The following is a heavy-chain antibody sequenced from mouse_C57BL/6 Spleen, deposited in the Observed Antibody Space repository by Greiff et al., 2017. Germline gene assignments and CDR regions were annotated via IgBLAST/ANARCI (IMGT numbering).Heavy chain of an antibody. CDR3: AKEGGYDSY. D-gene: IGHD2-4*01. Sequence: DVQLVESGGGLVKPGGSLKLSCAASGFTFSSYAMSWVRQPPEKRLEWVATLSDGGSYTYYPDNVQGRFTITRNNAKNNLYLQMSHLKSEDTAMYSCAKEGGYDSYWGQVTLVTVSA. J-gene: IGHJ3*01. V-gene: IGHV5-4*01. CDR2: LSDGGSYT. CDR1: GFTFSSYA.